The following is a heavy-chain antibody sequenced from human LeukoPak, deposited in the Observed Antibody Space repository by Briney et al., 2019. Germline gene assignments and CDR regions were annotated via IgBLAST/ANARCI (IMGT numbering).Heavy chain of an antibody. CDR3: AGSLGYCTSNVCYLKY. D-gene: IGHD2-8*01. CDR1: GYSENFYG. CDR2: ISAQHGQT. Sequence: ASVKVSCKTSGYSENFYGITWVRQVAGQGLEGMGWISAQHGQTEYAPNSQDRVTMTTDTYTNTAYMELRSLRSDDTAVYYCAGSLGYCTSNVCYLKYWGQGTLVTVSS. J-gene: IGHJ4*02. V-gene: IGHV1-18*01.